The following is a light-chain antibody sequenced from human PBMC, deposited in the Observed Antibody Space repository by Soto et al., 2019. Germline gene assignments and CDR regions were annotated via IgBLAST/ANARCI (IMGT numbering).Light chain of an antibody. J-gene: IGLJ1*01. V-gene: IGLV2-14*03. Sequence: QSALTQPASVSGSPGQSITISCTGTSSDVGAYNFVSWHQQHPGKAPKLIIYNVYDRPSGISYRFSGSKSGNTASLTISGLQGEDEADYYCSSYTISRTYLFGTGTKLTVL. CDR3: SSYTISRTYL. CDR1: SSDVGAYNF. CDR2: NVY.